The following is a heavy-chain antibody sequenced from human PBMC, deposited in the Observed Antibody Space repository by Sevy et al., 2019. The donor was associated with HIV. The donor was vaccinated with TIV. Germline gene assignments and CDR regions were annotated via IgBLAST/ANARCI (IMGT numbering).Heavy chain of an antibody. V-gene: IGHV3-30*04. CDR1: GFTFNIYA. D-gene: IGHD3-22*01. J-gene: IGHJ4*02. CDR2: ISYDGSNI. Sequence: GGSLRLSCAASGFTFNIYALHWVRQAPGKGLEWVAVISYDGSNIYYAESVKGRFTISRDNAKNSLYLQMNSLRAEDTAVYYCARPYRTDPFYYSGSGGYYYPSYFDYWGQGTLVTVSS. CDR3: ARPYRTDPFYYSGSGGYYYPSYFDY.